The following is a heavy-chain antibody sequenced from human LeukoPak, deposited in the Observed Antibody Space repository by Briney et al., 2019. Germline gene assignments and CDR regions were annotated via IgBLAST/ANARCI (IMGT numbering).Heavy chain of an antibody. CDR1: GGSISSGSYY. J-gene: IGHJ5*02. D-gene: IGHD1-1*01. CDR3: ARDNDPPNGWFDP. V-gene: IGHV4-61*02. CDR2: IYTSGST. Sequence: SETLSLTCTVSGGSISSGSYYWSWIRQPAGKGLEWIGRIYTSGSTNYNPSLKSRVTISVDTSKNQFSLKLSSVTAADTAVYYCARDNDPPNGWFDPWGQGTLVTVSS.